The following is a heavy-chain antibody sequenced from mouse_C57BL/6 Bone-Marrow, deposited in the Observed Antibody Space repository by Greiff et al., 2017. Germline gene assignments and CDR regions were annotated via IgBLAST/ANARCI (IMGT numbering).Heavy chain of an antibody. Sequence: QVQLQQPGAELVKPGASVKVSCKASGYTFPSYWMHWVKQRPGQGLEWIGRIHPSDSDTNYNQKFKGKATLTVDNSSSTAYMQLSSLTSEDSAVYYCAVTTGVAPDYYARDYWGQGTSVTVSS. CDR2: IHPSDSDT. J-gene: IGHJ4*01. V-gene: IGHV1-74*01. CDR1: GYTFPSYW. D-gene: IGHD1-1*01. CDR3: AVTTGVAPDYYARDY.